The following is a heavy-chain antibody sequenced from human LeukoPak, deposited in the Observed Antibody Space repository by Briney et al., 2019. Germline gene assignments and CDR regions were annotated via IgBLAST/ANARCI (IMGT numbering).Heavy chain of an antibody. CDR3: ARDKGLFDYDSSGQFDY. Sequence: GGSLRLSCAASGFTFSSYAMHWVRQAPGKGLEWVAVISYDGSNKYYADSVKGRFTISRDNSKNTLYLQMNSLRAEDTAVYYCARDKGLFDYDSSGQFDYWGQGTLVPVSS. CDR1: GFTFSSYA. J-gene: IGHJ4*02. D-gene: IGHD3-22*01. CDR2: ISYDGSNK. V-gene: IGHV3-30-3*01.